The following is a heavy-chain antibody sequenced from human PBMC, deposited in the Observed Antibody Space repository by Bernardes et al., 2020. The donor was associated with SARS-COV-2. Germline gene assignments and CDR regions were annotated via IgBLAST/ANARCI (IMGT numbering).Heavy chain of an antibody. CDR1: GFTFSSYW. CDR3: ARGSGNYYFDY. D-gene: IGHD1-26*01. CDR2: INNDGSSI. Sequence: GGSLRLSCAASGFTFSSYWMHWVRLGPGKGPVWVSRINNDGSSINYADSVKGRFTISRDNARNTLYLEMNSLRAEDTAVYYCARGSGNYYFDYWGQGTLVTVSS. J-gene: IGHJ4*02. V-gene: IGHV3-74*01.